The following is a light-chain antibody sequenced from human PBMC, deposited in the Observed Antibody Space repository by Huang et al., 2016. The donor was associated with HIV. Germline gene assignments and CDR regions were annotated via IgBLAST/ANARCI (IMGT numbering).Light chain of an antibody. Sequence: DIRVTQSPSSLSTSVGDRVTITCRGSQAISNSLAWYQQRPGKAPKLLVHSASTLEDVVPSRFSGSGSGADYTLTVSSLQPEDFATYYCQQYYGTPTFGLGTRLEIK. J-gene: IGKJ1*01. CDR2: SAS. V-gene: IGKV1-NL1*01. CDR3: QQYYGTPT. CDR1: QAISNS.